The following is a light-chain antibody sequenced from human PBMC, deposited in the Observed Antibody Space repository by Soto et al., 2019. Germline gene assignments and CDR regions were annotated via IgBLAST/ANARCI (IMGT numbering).Light chain of an antibody. J-gene: IGLJ2*01. V-gene: IGLV3-21*04. CDR1: NIGSKS. Sequence: SYELTQPPSVSVAPGKTARITCGGNNIGSKSVHWYQQKPGQAPVLVIYYDSDRPSGIPERFSGSNSGNTDTLTISRVEAGDEADYYCQVWDSSRDHVVFGGGTKVTVL. CDR2: YDS. CDR3: QVWDSSRDHVV.